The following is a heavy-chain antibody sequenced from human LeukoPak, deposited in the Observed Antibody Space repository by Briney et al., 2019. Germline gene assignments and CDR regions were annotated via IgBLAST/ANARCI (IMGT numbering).Heavy chain of an antibody. J-gene: IGHJ4*02. CDR2: ISYDGSNK. CDR1: KFTITNNC. Sequence: GGSLRLSCAASKFTITNNCRIWVRQAPGKGLEWVAVISYDGSNKYYADSVKGRFTISRDNSKNTLYLQMNSLRAEDTAVYYCAKSQSSTSRQLDYWGQGTLVTVSS. V-gene: IGHV3-30*18. CDR3: AKSQSSTSRQLDY. D-gene: IGHD2-2*01.